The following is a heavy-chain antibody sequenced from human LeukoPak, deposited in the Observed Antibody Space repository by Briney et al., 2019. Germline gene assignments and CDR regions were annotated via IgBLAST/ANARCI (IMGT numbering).Heavy chain of an antibody. CDR1: GGSINSDSYY. D-gene: IGHD3-10*01. Sequence: SETLSLTCTVSGGSINSDSYYWSWIRQPPGRGLEWIGYIYHSGSTYYNPSLKSRVTISVDKSKNQFSLNLTSVNAADTAVYYCARGLRGAMGYFDLWGRGTLLTVSS. CDR2: IYHSGST. V-gene: IGHV4-30-2*01. CDR3: ARGLRGAMGYFDL. J-gene: IGHJ2*01.